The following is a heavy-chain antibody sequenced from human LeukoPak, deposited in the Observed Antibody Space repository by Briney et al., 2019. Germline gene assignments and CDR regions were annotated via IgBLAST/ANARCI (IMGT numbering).Heavy chain of an antibody. V-gene: IGHV4-59*01. D-gene: IGHD2-21*02. CDR1: GGSISSSYY. J-gene: IGHJ4*02. Sequence: KTSETLSLTCTVSGGSISSSYYWNWIRQPPGKGLEWIGRIHYSGSTNYNPSLESRVTISVDTSKNQFSLKLSPVTAADTAVYYCARYCGGDCYSGTDWGQGTLVTVSS. CDR2: IHYSGST. CDR3: ARYCGGDCYSGTD.